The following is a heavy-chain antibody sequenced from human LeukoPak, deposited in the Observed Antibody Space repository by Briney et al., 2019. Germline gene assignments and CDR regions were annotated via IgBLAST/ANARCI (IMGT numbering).Heavy chain of an antibody. CDR1: GYSFTNYW. J-gene: IGHJ4*02. Sequence: GESLKISCKGSGYSFTNYWIGWVRQMPGKGLEWMGIIYPGDSDTRYSPSFQGQVTISADKSISTAYLQWSSLKASDTAMYYCARHYEVGLNTAMVGDYWGQGTRVTVSS. CDR2: IYPGDSDT. V-gene: IGHV5-51*01. CDR3: ARHYEVGLNTAMVGDY. D-gene: IGHD5-18*01.